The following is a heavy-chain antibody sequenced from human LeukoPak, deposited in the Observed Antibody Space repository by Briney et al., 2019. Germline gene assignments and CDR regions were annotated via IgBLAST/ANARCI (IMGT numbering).Heavy chain of an antibody. CDR3: ARGGYGGYVMEY. J-gene: IGHJ4*02. D-gene: IGHD5-12*01. CDR1: GFTFSTYT. CDR2: ISSSSSYI. Sequence: GGSLRLSCAASGFTFSTYTLNWVRQAPGKGLEWVSSISSSSSYIYYADSMKGRFTISRDNAKNSLYLQMDSLRAKDTAVYYCARGGYGGYVMEYWGQGTLVTVSS. V-gene: IGHV3-21*01.